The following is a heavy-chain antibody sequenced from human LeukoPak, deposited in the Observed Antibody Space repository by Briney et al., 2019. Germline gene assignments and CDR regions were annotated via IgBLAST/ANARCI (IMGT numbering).Heavy chain of an antibody. CDR1: GFTFSSYA. V-gene: IGHV3-23*01. CDR2: ISGSGGST. D-gene: IGHD6-13*01. Sequence: GGSLLLSCAASGFTFSSYAMSWVRPAPGKGLEWVSAISGSGGSTYYADSVKGRFTISRDSSKNTLYLQMNSLRAEDTAVYYCAKEDRYSSSWYDYWGQGTLVTVSS. CDR3: AKEDRYSSSWYDY. J-gene: IGHJ4*02.